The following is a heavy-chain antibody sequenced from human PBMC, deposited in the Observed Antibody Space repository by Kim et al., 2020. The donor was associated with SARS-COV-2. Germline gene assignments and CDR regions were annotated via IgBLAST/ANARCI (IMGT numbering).Heavy chain of an antibody. V-gene: IGHV3-74*01. Sequence: GGSLRLSCAASGFTFSSYWMHWVRQAPGKGLVWVSRINSDGSSTSYADSVKGRFTISRDNAKNTLYLQMNSLRAEDTAVYYCARDLSYYYDSLAFDPWGQGTLVTVSS. D-gene: IGHD3-22*01. CDR1: GFTFSSYW. J-gene: IGHJ5*02. CDR3: ARDLSYYYDSLAFDP. CDR2: INSDGSST.